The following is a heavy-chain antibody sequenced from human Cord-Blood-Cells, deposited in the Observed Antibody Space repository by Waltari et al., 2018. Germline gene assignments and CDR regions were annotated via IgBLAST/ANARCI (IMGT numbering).Heavy chain of an antibody. CDR3: ARGRRSSSSYNWFDP. V-gene: IGHV4-34*01. D-gene: IGHD6-6*01. CDR1: GGSFSGYS. CDR2: INHSGST. J-gene: IGHJ5*02. Sequence: QVQLQQWGAGLLKPSETLSLTCAVYGGSFSGYSWSWIRQPPGKGLEWIGEINHSGSTNYNPSRKSRVTISVDTSKNQFSLKLSSVTAADTAVYYWARGRRSSSSYNWFDPWGQGTLVTVSS.